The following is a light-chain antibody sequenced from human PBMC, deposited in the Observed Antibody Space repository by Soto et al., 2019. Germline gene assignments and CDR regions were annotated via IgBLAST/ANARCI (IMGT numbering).Light chain of an antibody. CDR2: EDT. Sequence: QSALTQPASVSGSPGQSITISCTGVSNDAGGYYLVSWYQQHPGQAPKLIIYEDTKRPSGVSSRFSGSTSANTPSLTISGLQAADEADYYCCSYAGHSTYVFAAGTKVTVL. V-gene: IGLV2-23*01. J-gene: IGLJ1*01. CDR1: SNDAGGYYL. CDR3: CSYAGHSTYV.